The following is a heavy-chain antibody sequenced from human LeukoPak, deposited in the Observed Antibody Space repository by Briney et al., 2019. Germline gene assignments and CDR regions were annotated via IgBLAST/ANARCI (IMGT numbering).Heavy chain of an antibody. V-gene: IGHV3-23*01. J-gene: IGHJ5*02. Sequence: PGGSLRLSCAASGFTFSDYAMTWVRQAPGKGLQWVSGLSGSGASTYYGDSVKGRFIISRDNSKNTLYLQIDSLRAEDTAVYYCAKGASSGWLLYWFDPWGQGTLVTVSS. CDR3: AKGASSGWLLYWFDP. D-gene: IGHD6-19*01. CDR1: GFTFSDYA. CDR2: LSGSGAST.